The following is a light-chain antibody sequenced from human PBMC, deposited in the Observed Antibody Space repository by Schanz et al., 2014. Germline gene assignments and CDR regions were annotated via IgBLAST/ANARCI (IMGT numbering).Light chain of an antibody. CDR1: QSIATF. CDR3: QQSYSTPPT. V-gene: IGKV1-39*01. J-gene: IGKJ4*01. CDR2: AAS. Sequence: DIQMTQSPSSLSASVGDRVTITCRTSQSIATFLNWYQQKPGKAPKLLVYAASTLQSGVPSRFSGSGSGTDFTLTINNLQPEDFATYYCQQSYSTPPTFGGGTKVEI.